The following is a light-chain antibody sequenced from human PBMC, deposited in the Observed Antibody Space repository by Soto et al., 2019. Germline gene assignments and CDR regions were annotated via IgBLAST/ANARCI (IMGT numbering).Light chain of an antibody. Sequence: QSALTQPASVSGSPGQSITISCTGTSSDVGGYSYVSWYQQHPGKTPKLMIYEVSNRPSGVSHRFSGSKSGNTASLTISGLQTEDEADYYCSSFSSITREVFDGGTQLTVL. CDR2: EVS. CDR1: SSDVGGYSY. V-gene: IGLV2-14*01. J-gene: IGLJ2*01. CDR3: SSFSSITREV.